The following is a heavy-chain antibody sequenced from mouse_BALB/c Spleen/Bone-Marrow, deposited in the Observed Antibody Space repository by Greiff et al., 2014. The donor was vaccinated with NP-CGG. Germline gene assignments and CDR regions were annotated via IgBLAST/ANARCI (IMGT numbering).Heavy chain of an antibody. Sequence: QVQLQQSGPGLVAPSQSLSITCTVSGFSLTSYGVHWVRQPPGKGLEWLGVIWADGSTNYNSALMSRLSISKDNSKSQVFLKMNSLQTDDIAMYYCSRITTATGAMDYWGQGTSVTVSS. CDR2: IWADGST. J-gene: IGHJ4*01. CDR3: SRITTATGAMDY. CDR1: GFSLTSYG. V-gene: IGHV2-9*02. D-gene: IGHD1-2*01.